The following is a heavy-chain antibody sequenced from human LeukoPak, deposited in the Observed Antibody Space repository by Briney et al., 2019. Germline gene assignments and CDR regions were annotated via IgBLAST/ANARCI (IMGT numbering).Heavy chain of an antibody. D-gene: IGHD3-22*01. J-gene: IGHJ4*02. V-gene: IGHV3-33*01. CDR2: IWYDGTSK. CDR1: GFTFNSYG. Sequence: PGGSLRLSCAASGFTFNSYGMHWVRQAPGNGLEWVALIWYDGTSKYYADSVKGRFTISRDTSRNTLYLQMNSLRTEDTAVYYCARASDHYDTNPDYWGQGTLVTVSS. CDR3: ARASDHYDTNPDY.